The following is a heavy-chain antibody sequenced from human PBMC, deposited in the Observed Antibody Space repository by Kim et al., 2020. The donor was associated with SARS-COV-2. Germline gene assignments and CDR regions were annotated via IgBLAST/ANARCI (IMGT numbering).Heavy chain of an antibody. CDR3: TRDRAGAGDY. CDR2: TP. D-gene: IGHD3-10*01. J-gene: IGHJ4*02. Sequence: TPEYAATVRGRFTISRDASKNSLYLQMNSLKPADTAVYFCTRDRAGAGDYWGQGTLVTVSS. V-gene: IGHV3-72*01.